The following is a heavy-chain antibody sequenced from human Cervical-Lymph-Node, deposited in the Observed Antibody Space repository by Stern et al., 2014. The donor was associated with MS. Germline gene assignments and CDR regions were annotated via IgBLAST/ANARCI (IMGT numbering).Heavy chain of an antibody. Sequence: QDQLVQSGSEVTKPGSSVNVTCKASGGTFRNFAVNWVRQAPGQGLEWVGGIIPVVGTPTYAQKFQGRLTIISDESTNTVYMELSSLTTGDTATYFCASAHPATRRGYKGMNVWGQGTTIAVSS. V-gene: IGHV1-69*05. CDR1: GGTFRNFA. J-gene: IGHJ6*02. D-gene: IGHD2-2*01. CDR2: IIPVVGTP. CDR3: ASAHPATRRGYKGMNV.